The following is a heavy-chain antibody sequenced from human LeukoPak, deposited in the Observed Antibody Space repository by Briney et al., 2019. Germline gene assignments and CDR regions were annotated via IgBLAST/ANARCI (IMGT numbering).Heavy chain of an antibody. D-gene: IGHD3/OR15-3a*01. Sequence: ASVKVSCKASGYTFTDDYIHWVRQAPGQGLEWMGRIDPDSGVTNSAQNFQGRVTMTRDTSITTAYMELSGLTSDDTAVYYCARDQARTTTWYLYMNYWGQGTLVTVSS. J-gene: IGHJ4*02. CDR1: GYTFTDDY. CDR3: ARDQARTTTWYLYMNY. CDR2: IDPDSGVT. V-gene: IGHV1-2*06.